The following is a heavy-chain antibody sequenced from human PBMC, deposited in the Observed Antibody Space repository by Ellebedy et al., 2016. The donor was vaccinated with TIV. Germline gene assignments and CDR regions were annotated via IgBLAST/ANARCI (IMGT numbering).Heavy chain of an antibody. D-gene: IGHD1-26*01. CDR1: GYTFTSYD. V-gene: IGHV1-18*01. Sequence: AASVKVSCKASGYTFTSYDITWVRQAPGQGLEWMGWNSAYNGNRNYAQKLQGRVTMTKDTSTSTAYMELRTLRSDDTSVYFCARGRKVGDTHFFYWGQGTLVTVSS. CDR2: NSAYNGNR. CDR3: ARGRKVGDTHFFY. J-gene: IGHJ4*02.